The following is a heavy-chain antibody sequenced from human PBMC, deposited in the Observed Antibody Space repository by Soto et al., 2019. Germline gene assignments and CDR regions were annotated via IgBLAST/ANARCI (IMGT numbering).Heavy chain of an antibody. CDR2: IYYSGST. CDR1: GGSISSYY. J-gene: IGHJ4*01. Sequence: QVQLQESGPGLVKPSETLSLTCTVSGGSISSYYWSWIRQLRGKGLEWIGYIYYSGSTNYNPSLYSRVTISVDTSKIQFSLKLCSVTAAETAVYYCARLKYSSGLYRFGYWCHGTLVTVSS. V-gene: IGHV4-59*08. D-gene: IGHD6-19*01. CDR3: ARLKYSSGLYRFGY.